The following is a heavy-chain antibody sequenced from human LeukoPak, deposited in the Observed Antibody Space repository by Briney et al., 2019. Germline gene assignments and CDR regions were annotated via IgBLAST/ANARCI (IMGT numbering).Heavy chain of an antibody. CDR1: GFSFDDYA. D-gene: IGHD3-22*01. CDR2: ISWNSGSI. Sequence: GGSLRLSCAASGFSFDDYAMHWARQTPGKGLEWVSGISWNSGSIAYADSVKGLFTISRDNAKNSLYLQMNSLTAEDTAVYYCASRDYYDSSGYHDAFDIWGQGTMVTVSS. V-gene: IGHV3-9*01. J-gene: IGHJ3*02. CDR3: ASRDYYDSSGYHDAFDI.